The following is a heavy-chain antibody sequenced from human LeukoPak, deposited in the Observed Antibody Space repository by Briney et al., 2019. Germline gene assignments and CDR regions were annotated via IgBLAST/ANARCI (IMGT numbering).Heavy chain of an antibody. CDR1: GYIFTHYW. V-gene: IGHV5-10-1*01. D-gene: IGHD2-2*01. J-gene: IGHJ4*02. CDR3: ARFPIVVVPAANRQYYDSSGYVNFDY. CDR2: IDPSDSYT. Sequence: GESLKISCQVSGYIFTHYWIGWVRQMPGKGLEWMGRIDPSDSYTNYSPSFQGHVTISADKSISTAYLQWSSLKASDTAMYYCARFPIVVVPAANRQYYDSSGYVNFDYWGQGTLVTVSS.